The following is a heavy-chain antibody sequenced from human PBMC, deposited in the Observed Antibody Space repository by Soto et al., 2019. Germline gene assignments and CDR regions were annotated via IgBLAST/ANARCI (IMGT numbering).Heavy chain of an antibody. CDR3: EAEMTFGKLSVV. Sequence: QVQLVQSGAEVKKPGSSVKVSCKASGDTDTNYVISWVRQAPGQGLEWMGGIFPKFGTTYAAQKLQDRLTITADESTSTVYMQLSSLRLDDTAVYYCEAEMTFGKLSVVWGQGTTVTVSS. V-gene: IGHV1-69*01. CDR2: IFPKFGTT. D-gene: IGHD3-16*02. J-gene: IGHJ6*02. CDR1: GDTDTNYV.